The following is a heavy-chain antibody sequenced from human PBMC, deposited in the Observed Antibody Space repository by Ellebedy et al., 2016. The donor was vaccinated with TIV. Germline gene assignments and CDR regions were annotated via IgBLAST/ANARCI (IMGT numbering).Heavy chain of an antibody. V-gene: IGHV1-3*04. D-gene: IGHD1-7*01. CDR3: AKQVAGTSKYLQN. CDR2: INTGNGNT. Sequence: ASVKVSCKASGYTFIYSTIHWVRQAPGQRLEWLGWINTGNGNTKYSQKFRGRVSITRETSASTVYMEMTSLTSEDTAVYFCAKQVAGTSKYLQNWGQGTLVSVSS. J-gene: IGHJ1*01. CDR1: GYTFIYST.